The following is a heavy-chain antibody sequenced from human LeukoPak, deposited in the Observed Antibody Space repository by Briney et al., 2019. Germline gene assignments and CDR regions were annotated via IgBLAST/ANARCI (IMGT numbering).Heavy chain of an antibody. D-gene: IGHD5-18*01. CDR2: INPSGGST. J-gene: IGHJ4*02. CDR3: ARNRMRSVDTALETPPDY. CDR1: GYTFTSYY. Sequence: ASVKVSCKASGYTFTSYYMHWVRQAPGQGLEWMGIINPSGGSTSYAQKFQGRVTMTRDTSTSTVYMELSSLRSEDTAVYYCARNRMRSVDTALETPPDYWGQGTLVTVSS. V-gene: IGHV1-46*01.